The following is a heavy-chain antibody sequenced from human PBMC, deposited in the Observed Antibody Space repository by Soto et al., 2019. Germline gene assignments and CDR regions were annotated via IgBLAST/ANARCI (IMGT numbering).Heavy chain of an antibody. CDR3: ARVRLAVGLRYYYYGMDV. Sequence: GGSLRLSCAASGFTFSSYAMHWVRQAPGKGLEWVAVISYDGSNKYYADSVKGRFTISRDNSKNTLYLQMNSLRAEDTAVYYCARVRLAVGLRYYYYGMDVWGQGTTVTVSS. CDR2: ISYDGSNK. J-gene: IGHJ6*02. V-gene: IGHV3-30-3*01. CDR1: GFTFSSYA. D-gene: IGHD5-18*01.